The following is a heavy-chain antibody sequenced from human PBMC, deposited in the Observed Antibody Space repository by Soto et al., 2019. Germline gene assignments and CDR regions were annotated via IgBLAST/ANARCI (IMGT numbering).Heavy chain of an antibody. CDR2: IYYTGST. CDR3: VRRTEYGDQYCYMDV. J-gene: IGHJ6*03. Sequence: QVQLQESGPGLVKPSETLSLTCTVSGGSISGYYWSWVRQPPGKGLEYIGYIYYTGSTNYNPFLKSRVTMSVDTSKNQLSLRLSSATAAETAVYYCVRRTEYGDQYCYMDVWGKGTTVTVSS. V-gene: IGHV4-59*08. CDR1: GGSISGYY. D-gene: IGHD4-17*01.